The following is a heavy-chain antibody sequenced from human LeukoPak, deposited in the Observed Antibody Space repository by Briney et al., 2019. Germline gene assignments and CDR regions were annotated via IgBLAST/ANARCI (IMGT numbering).Heavy chain of an antibody. D-gene: IGHD6-13*01. V-gene: IGHV3-30*02. CDR3: AKDNAESSIAAANWFDP. CDR2: IRYDGSNK. Sequence: GGSLRLSCAASGFTFSSYGRHWVRQAPGKGLEWVAFIRYDGSNKYYADLVKGRFTISRDNSKNTLYLQMNSLRAEDTAVYYCAKDNAESSIAAANWFDPWGQGTLVTVSS. J-gene: IGHJ5*02. CDR1: GFTFSSYG.